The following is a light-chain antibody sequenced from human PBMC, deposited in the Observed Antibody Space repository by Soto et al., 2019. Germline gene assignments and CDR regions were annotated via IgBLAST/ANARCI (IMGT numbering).Light chain of an antibody. Sequence: EIVLTQSPGTLSFSPGQRATLSCRASQRPSASDIAWYQQKPGQAPKFLIYGVSRRATGIPDRFSGSGSGTDFTLTISRLEPEDFAVYHCQQYGSSPLITFGQGTRLENK. CDR3: QQYGSSPLIT. J-gene: IGKJ5*01. CDR1: QRPSASD. V-gene: IGKV3-20*01. CDR2: GVS.